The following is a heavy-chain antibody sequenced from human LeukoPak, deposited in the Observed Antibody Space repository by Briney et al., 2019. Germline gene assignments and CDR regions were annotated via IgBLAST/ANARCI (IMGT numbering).Heavy chain of an antibody. CDR1: GGSISSGGYC. CDR3: ARRGYSYGPSYYFDY. D-gene: IGHD5-18*01. V-gene: IGHV4-31*03. J-gene: IGHJ4*02. Sequence: SETLSLTCTVSGGSISSGGYCWSWIRQHPGKGLEWIGYIYYSGSTYYNPSLKSRVTISVDTSKNQFSLKLSSVTAADTAVYYCARRGYSYGPSYYFDYWGQGTLVTVSS. CDR2: IYYSGST.